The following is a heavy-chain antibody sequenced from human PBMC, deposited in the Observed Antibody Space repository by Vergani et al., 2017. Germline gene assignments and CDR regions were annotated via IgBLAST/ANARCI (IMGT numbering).Heavy chain of an antibody. D-gene: IGHD3-16*01. J-gene: IGHJ3*02. CDR3: ASQTSLGDDAFDI. CDR1: GGSISSHY. CDR2: IYYSGST. V-gene: IGHV4-59*11. Sequence: QVQLQESGPGLVKPSETLSLTCTVSGGSISSHYWSWIRQPPGKGLEWIGYIYYSGSTNYNPSLKDRVTISVDTSKNQFSLKLSSGTAADTAVYYCASQTSLGDDAFDIRGQGTMVTVSS.